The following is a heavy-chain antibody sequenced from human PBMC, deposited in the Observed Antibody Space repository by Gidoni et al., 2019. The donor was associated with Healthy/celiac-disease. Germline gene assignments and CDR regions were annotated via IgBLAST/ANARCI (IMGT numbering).Heavy chain of an antibody. CDR2: IYHSGST. CDR1: GYSISSGYY. V-gene: IGHV4-38-2*02. J-gene: IGHJ5*02. D-gene: IGHD2-2*01. CDR3: ARDGGDIVVALYWFDP. Sequence: QVQLQESGPGLVKPSETLSLTCAVSGYSISSGYYWGWIRQPPGKGLEWIGSIYHSGSTYYNPSLKSRVTISVDTSKNQFSLKLSSVTAADTAVYYCARDGGDIVVALYWFDPWGQGTLVTVSS.